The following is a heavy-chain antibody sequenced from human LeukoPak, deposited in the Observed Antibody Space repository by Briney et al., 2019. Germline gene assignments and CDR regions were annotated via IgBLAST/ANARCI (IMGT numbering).Heavy chain of an antibody. CDR3: ARDFLVYYDSSGYYSPYYYYYMDV. Sequence: SETLSLTCAVYGGSFSGYYWSWIRQPPGKGLEWIGEINHSGSTNYNPSLKSRVTMSVDTSKNQFSLKLSSVTAADTAVYYCARDFLVYYDSSGYYSPYYYYYMDVWGKGTTVTISS. CDR1: GGSFSGYY. J-gene: IGHJ6*03. V-gene: IGHV4-34*01. CDR2: INHSGST. D-gene: IGHD3-22*01.